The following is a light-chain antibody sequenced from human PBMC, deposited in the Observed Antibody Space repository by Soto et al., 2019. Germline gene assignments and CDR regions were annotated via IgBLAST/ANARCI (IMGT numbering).Light chain of an antibody. CDR1: SSDVGGYNY. V-gene: IGLV2-14*01. CDR2: DVS. CDR3: SSYTSSNTLYV. Sequence: QSVLTQPASVSGSPGQPITISCTGTSSDVGGYNYVSWYQQHPGKAPKLMIYDVSNRPSGVSNRFSGSKSGNTASLTISGLQAEDEADYYCSSYTSSNTLYVFGTGTKVTVL. J-gene: IGLJ1*01.